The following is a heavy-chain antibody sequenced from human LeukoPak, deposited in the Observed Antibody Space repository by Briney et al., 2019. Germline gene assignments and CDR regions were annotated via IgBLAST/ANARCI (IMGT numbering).Heavy chain of an antibody. CDR2: ISYDGSNK. Sequence: PGGSLRLSCAASGFTFSSYGMHWVRQAPGKGLEWVAVISYDGSNKYYADSVKGRFTISRDNSKNTLYLQMNSLRAEDTAVYYCARDKGQYYYDTSAYWDYWGQGTLVTVSS. J-gene: IGHJ4*02. CDR3: ARDKGQYYYDTSAYWDY. D-gene: IGHD3-22*01. V-gene: IGHV3-30*03. CDR1: GFTFSSYG.